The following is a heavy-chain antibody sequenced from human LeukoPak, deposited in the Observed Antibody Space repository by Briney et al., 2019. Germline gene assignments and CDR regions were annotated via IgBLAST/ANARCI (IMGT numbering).Heavy chain of an antibody. V-gene: IGHV3-30-3*01. CDR2: ISYDGSNK. CDR1: GFTFSSYA. J-gene: IGHJ3*02. CDR3: ARNRADDAFDI. Sequence: GGSPRLSCAASGFTFSSYAMHWVRQAPGKGLEWVAVISYDGSNKYYADSVKGRFTISRDNSKNTLYLQMNSLRAEDTAVYYCARNRADDAFDIWGQGTMVTVSS. D-gene: IGHD1-26*01.